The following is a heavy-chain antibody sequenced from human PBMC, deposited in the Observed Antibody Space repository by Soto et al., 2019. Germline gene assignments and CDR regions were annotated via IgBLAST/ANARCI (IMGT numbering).Heavy chain of an antibody. CDR2: ISAYNGNT. V-gene: IGHV1-18*01. CDR1: GYTFTSYG. D-gene: IGHD5-18*01. Sequence: ASVKVSCKASGYTFTSYGISWVRQAPGQGLEWMGWISAYNGNTNYAQKLQGRVTMTTDTSTSTAYMELRSLRSDDTAVYYCARVHSSSNSYGYYYYGMDVWGQGTTVTVSS. J-gene: IGHJ6*02. CDR3: ARVHSSSNSYGYYYYGMDV.